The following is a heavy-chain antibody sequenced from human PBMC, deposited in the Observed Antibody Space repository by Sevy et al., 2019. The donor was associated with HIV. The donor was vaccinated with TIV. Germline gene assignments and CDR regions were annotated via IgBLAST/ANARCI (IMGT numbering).Heavy chain of an antibody. D-gene: IGHD1-26*01. CDR2: IGSSSSYV. J-gene: IGHJ4*02. CDR3: AKWDADRRWFFDY. CDR1: GFTFSSYN. V-gene: IGHV3-21*06. Sequence: GGSLRLSCVASGFTFSSYNMNWVRQAPGKGLEWVSSIGSSSSYVYHADSVKGRFTISRDNAKNSLYLQMNSLRAEDTAVYYCAKWDADRRWFFDYWGQGTLVTVSS.